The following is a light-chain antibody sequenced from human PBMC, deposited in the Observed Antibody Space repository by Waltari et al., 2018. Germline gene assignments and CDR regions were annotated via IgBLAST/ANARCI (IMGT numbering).Light chain of an antibody. CDR1: SSDVGAYDY. J-gene: IGLJ2*01. V-gene: IGLV2-14*03. Sequence: QSALTQPASVSGSPGQSLAIPCTGTSSDVGAYDYVSWYQQHPGKAPKLIIFDVNSRPSGVSNRCSSSKSGNTASLTISGLQPEDEADYYCSSYLSTNTEVFGGGTKVTVL. CDR2: DVN. CDR3: SSYLSTNTEV.